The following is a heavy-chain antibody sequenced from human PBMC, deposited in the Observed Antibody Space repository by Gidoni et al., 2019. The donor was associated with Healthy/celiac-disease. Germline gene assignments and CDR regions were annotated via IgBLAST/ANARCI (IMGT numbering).Heavy chain of an antibody. J-gene: IGHJ6*02. D-gene: IGHD3-3*01. Sequence: QVQLVESGGGVVQPGRSLRLSCAASGFTFSSYAMHWVRKAPGKGLEWVAVISYDGSNKYYADSVKGRFTISRDNSKNTLYLQRNSLRAEDTAVYYCARTYYDFWSGYYSYYGMDVWGQGTTVTVSS. V-gene: IGHV3-30*04. CDR3: ARTYYDFWSGYYSYYGMDV. CDR1: GFTFSSYA. CDR2: ISYDGSNK.